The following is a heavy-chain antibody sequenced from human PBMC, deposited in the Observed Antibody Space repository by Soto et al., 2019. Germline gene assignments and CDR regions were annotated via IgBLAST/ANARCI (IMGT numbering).Heavy chain of an antibody. CDR3: AKGSCSGGSCAYYFDY. CDR1: GFTFDDYA. J-gene: IGHJ4*02. CDR2: ISWNSGSI. V-gene: IGHV3-9*01. D-gene: IGHD2-15*01. Sequence: DVQLVESGGGLVQPGRSLRLSCAASGFTFDDYAMHWVRQAPGKGLEWVSGISWNSGSIGYADSVKGRFTISRDNAKNSLYLQMNSLRAEDTALYYCAKGSCSGGSCAYYFDYWGQGTLVTVSS.